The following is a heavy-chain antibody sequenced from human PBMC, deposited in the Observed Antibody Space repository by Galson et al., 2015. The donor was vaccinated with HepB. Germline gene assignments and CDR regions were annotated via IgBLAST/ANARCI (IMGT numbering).Heavy chain of an antibody. V-gene: IGHV3-64D*06. CDR3: VKDVSRGELFNAFDI. J-gene: IGHJ3*02. CDR2: ISSNGGST. Sequence: SLRLSCAASGFTFSSYAMHWVRQAPGKGLEYVSAISSNGGSTYYADSVKGRFTISRDNSKNTLYLQMSSLRAEDTAVYYCVKDVSRGELFNAFDIWGQGTMVTVSS. D-gene: IGHD3-10*01. CDR1: GFTFSSYA.